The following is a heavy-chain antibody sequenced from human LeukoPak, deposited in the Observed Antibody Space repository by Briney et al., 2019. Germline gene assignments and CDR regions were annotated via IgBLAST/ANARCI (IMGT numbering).Heavy chain of an antibody. J-gene: IGHJ1*01. CDR2: FDPEDGET. Sequence: GASVKVSCKVSGYTLTELSMHWVRQAPGKGREWMGGFDPEDGETIYAQKFQGRVTMTEDTSTDTAYMELSSLRSEDTAVYYCATVTYSSSWNGEYFQHWGQGTLVTVSS. CDR1: GYTLTELS. CDR3: ATVTYSSSWNGEYFQH. D-gene: IGHD6-13*01. V-gene: IGHV1-24*01.